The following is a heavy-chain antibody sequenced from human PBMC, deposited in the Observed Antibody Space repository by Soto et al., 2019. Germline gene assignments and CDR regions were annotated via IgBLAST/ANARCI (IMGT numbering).Heavy chain of an antibody. CDR3: ARILGYCSGGSCYSYYYYYMDV. J-gene: IGHJ6*03. CDR2: IYSGGST. D-gene: IGHD2-15*01. V-gene: IGHV3-66*01. CDR1: GFTVSSNY. Sequence: EVQLVESGGGLVQPGGSLRLSCAASGFTVSSNYMSWVRQAPGKGLEWGSVIYSGGSTYYTDSVKGRFTISRDNSKNTLYLQMNSMRAEDTAVYYCARILGYCSGGSCYSYYYYYMDVWGKGTTITVSS.